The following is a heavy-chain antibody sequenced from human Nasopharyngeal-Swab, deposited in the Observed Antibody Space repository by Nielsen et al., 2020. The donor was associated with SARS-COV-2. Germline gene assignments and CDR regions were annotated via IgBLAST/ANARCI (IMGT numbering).Heavy chain of an antibody. V-gene: IGHV3-23*01. CDR2: ITRTSAT. Sequence: GGSLRLSCAASGFTFSTYTMNWVRQAPGRGLEWVSTITRTSATNYADSVKGRFTISRDSSKNTLYLALDSLRADDTAIYYCARGSNGDYDNWGQGTLVTVSS. J-gene: IGHJ4*02. CDR1: GFTFSTYT. CDR3: ARGSNGDYDN. D-gene: IGHD4-17*01.